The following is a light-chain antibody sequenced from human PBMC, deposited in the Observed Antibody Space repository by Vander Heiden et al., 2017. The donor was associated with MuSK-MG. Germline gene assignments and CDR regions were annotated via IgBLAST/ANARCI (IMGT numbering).Light chain of an antibody. CDR1: QSISGH. CDR3: QQTYSAPLT. Sequence: DSQMTQSPSSLYASVGDRVSITCRTSQSISGHLNWYQQKPGKAPKLLTYAVSSLQTGVSSRFSGSGSGTDFTLIISGLQPEDFATYYCQQTYSAPLTFGGGTKVEIK. CDR2: AVS. V-gene: IGKV1-39*01. J-gene: IGKJ4*01.